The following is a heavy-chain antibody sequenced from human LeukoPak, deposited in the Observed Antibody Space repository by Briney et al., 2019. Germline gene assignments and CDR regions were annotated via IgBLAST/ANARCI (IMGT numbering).Heavy chain of an antibody. J-gene: IGHJ6*03. D-gene: IGHD6-13*01. CDR3: ARGPLKRQQLVRRTSYYMDV. Sequence: ASVKVSCKASGYTFTSYDINWVRQATGQGLEWMGWMNPNSGNTGYAQKFQGRVTMTRNTSISTAYMELSSLGSEDTAVYYCARGPLKRQQLVRRTSYYMDVWGKGTTVAVSS. V-gene: IGHV1-8*01. CDR1: GYTFTSYD. CDR2: MNPNSGNT.